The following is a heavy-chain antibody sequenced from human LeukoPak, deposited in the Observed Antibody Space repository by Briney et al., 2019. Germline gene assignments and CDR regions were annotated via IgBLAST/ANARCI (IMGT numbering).Heavy chain of an antibody. V-gene: IGHV1-2*02. CDR2: INPNSGGT. CDR1: GYTFTGYY. CDR3: ASSSGGYDSFSDY. Sequence: GASVKVSCKASGYTFTGYYMHWVRQAPGQGLEWMGWINPNSGGTNYAQKFQGRVTMTRDTSISTAYMELSRLRSDDTAVYYCASSSGGYDSFSDYWGQGTLVTVSS. J-gene: IGHJ4*02. D-gene: IGHD5-12*01.